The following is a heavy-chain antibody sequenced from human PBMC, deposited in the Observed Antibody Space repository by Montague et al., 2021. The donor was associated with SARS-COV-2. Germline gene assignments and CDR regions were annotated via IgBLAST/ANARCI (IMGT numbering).Heavy chain of an antibody. CDR2: IFRSGAT. V-gene: IGHV4-59*01. J-gene: IGHJ6*02. CDR1: GDSISDYY. D-gene: IGHD3-10*01. CDR3: ARTSRGSRYFYGVDV. Sequence: SETLSLTCTVYGDSISDYYWSWIRQPPGMGLEWIGYIFRSGATNYNPPLKSRVIISLGTSKSQFSLRLSSATAADTAIYYCARTSRGSRYFYGVDVWGQGTTVTVSS.